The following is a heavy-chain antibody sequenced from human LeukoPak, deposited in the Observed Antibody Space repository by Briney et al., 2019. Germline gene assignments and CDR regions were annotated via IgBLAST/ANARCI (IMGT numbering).Heavy chain of an antibody. CDR3: ARFGMDAAIDY. J-gene: IGHJ4*02. V-gene: IGHV3-7*01. CDR1: GFTFSGYW. CDR2: IKQDASEK. D-gene: IGHD2-15*01. Sequence: GGSLRLSCAASGFTFSGYWMSWVRQAPGKGLEWVATIKQDASEKTYVDSVEGRFTSSRGNAKSSLFLQMDSLRAEDTAVYYCARFGMDAAIDYWGQGTLVTVSS.